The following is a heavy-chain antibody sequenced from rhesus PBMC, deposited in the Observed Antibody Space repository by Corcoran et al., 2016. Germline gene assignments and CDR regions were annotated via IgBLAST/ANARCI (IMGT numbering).Heavy chain of an antibody. V-gene: IGHV4S14*01. CDR3: ARDRAAAGNGNFDY. D-gene: IGHD6-25*01. J-gene: IGHJ4*01. CDR1: VYSISRGYY. CDR2: IYGSGGSN. Sequence: QVQLQESGPGLVKPSETLSLTCALSVYSISRGYYCNWIRPPPGKGREWIGSIYGSGGSNYLNPSLKSRVTLSVDTSKNQFSLKLSSVTAADTAVYYCARDRAAAGNGNFDYWGQGVLVTVSS.